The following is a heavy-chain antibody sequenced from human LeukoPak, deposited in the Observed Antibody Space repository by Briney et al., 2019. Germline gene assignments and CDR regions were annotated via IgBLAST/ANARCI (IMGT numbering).Heavy chain of an antibody. D-gene: IGHD3-22*01. V-gene: IGHV1-69*13. CDR3: ARDYYDSSGYYSVPNNWFDP. CDR2: IIPIFGTA. CDR1: GGTFSSYA. J-gene: IGHJ5*02. Sequence: SVKVSRKASGGTFSSYAISWVRQAPGQGLEWMGGIIPIFGTANYAQKFQGRVTITADESTSTAYMELSSLRSEDTAVYYCARDYYDSSGYYSVPNNWFDPWGQGTLVTVSS.